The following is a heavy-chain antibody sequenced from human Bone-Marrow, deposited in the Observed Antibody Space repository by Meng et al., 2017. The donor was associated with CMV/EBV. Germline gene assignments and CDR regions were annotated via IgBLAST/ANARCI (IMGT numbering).Heavy chain of an antibody. CDR1: Y. CDR2: IYYSGST. D-gene: IGHD3-3*01. CDR3: ARLASRDRRITIFGVVKRNPNWFDP. V-gene: IGHV4-39*01. Sequence: YWGLSRPPPGKGLEWIGSIYYSGSTYYTPSLKSRVTISVDTSKNQFSLKLSSVTAADTAVYYCARLASRDRRITIFGVVKRNPNWFDPWGQGTLVTVSS. J-gene: IGHJ5*02.